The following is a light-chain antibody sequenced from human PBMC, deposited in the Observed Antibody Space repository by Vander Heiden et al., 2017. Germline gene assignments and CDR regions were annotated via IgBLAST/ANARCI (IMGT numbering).Light chain of an antibody. Sequence: EIVLTQSPATLSLSPGERATLSCRASQSVSRYLAWYQQKPGQAPRLLIYDASNRATGIPARFSGSWSGTDFTLTISSLEPEDFAVYYCQQRSNWPLTFGGGTKVEIK. J-gene: IGKJ4*01. CDR3: QQRSNWPLT. CDR1: QSVSRY. CDR2: DAS. V-gene: IGKV3-11*01.